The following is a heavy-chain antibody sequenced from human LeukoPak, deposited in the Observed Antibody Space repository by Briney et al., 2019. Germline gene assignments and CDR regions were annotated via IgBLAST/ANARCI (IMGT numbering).Heavy chain of an antibody. Sequence: ASVKVSCKASGGTFSSYANSWVRQAPGQGLEWMGGIIPIFGTANYAQKFQGRVTITADESTSTAYMELSSLRSEDTAVYYCASGWAAAAPYYYGMDVWGQGTTVTVSS. D-gene: IGHD6-13*01. V-gene: IGHV1-69*13. CDR3: ASGWAAAAPYYYGMDV. CDR1: GGTFSSYA. CDR2: IIPIFGTA. J-gene: IGHJ6*02.